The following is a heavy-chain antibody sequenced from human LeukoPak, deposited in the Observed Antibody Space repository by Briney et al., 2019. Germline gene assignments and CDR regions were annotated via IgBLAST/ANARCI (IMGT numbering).Heavy chain of an antibody. Sequence: SETLSLTCAVYGGSFSGYYWIWIRQPPGKGLEWIGEINHSGSTNYNPSLKSRVTISVDTSKNQFSLKLSPVTAADTAVYYCARVGPYCGGDCYRYYYYYYMDVWGKGTTVTVSS. J-gene: IGHJ6*03. D-gene: IGHD2-21*02. CDR2: INHSGST. CDR3: ARVGPYCGGDCYRYYYYYYMDV. V-gene: IGHV4-34*01. CDR1: GGSFSGYY.